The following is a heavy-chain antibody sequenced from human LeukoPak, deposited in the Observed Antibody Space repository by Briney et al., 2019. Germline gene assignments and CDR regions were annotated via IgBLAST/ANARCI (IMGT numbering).Heavy chain of an antibody. CDR3: ARDLAGPPQEAFDI. Sequence: PGGSLRLSCAASGFTFSSYWMSWVRQAPGKGLEWVANIKRDGSEKYYVDSVKGRFTISRDNAKNSLYLQMNSLRAEDTAVYYCARDLAGPPQEAFDIWGQGTMVTVSS. CDR1: GFTFSSYW. CDR2: IKRDGSEK. J-gene: IGHJ3*02. V-gene: IGHV3-7*01.